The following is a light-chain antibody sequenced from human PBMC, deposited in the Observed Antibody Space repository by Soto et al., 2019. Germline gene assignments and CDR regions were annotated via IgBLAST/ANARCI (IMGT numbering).Light chain of an antibody. Sequence: EIVLTQSPATLSLSPGERATLSCRTSQSVSGYFAWYQQKPGPAPRLLIYDASNKATGIPARFIGSGSGTDFTLTSSSREPEDFAVYYCLQRSKWPITFGQGTRLEIK. J-gene: IGKJ5*01. CDR3: LQRSKWPIT. V-gene: IGKV3-11*01. CDR1: QSVSGY. CDR2: DAS.